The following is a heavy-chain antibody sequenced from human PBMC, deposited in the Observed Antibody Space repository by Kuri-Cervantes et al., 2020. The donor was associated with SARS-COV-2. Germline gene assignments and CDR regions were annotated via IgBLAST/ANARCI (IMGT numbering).Heavy chain of an antibody. CDR2: IIPIFGTA. J-gene: IGHJ4*02. CDR1: GGTVSNFA. Sequence: SVKVSCKASGGTVSNFAISWVRQAPGQGLEWMGGIIPIFGTANYAQKFQGRVTITADESTSTAYMELSSLRSEDTAVYYCARQGSYDFWSGYYTGIAIWAYWGQGTRVTVSS. CDR3: ARQGSYDFWSGYYTGIAIWAY. D-gene: IGHD3-3*01. V-gene: IGHV1-69*13.